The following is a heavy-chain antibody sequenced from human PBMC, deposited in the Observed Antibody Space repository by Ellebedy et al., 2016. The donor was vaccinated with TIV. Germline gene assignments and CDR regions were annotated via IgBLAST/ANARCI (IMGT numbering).Heavy chain of an antibody. Sequence: PGGSLRLSCAASGFSFGSYSMTWVRRAPGKGLEWLSYISSRSDTIHYADSVKGRVTISRDNANKTLYLQMNSLRDDDTAIYFCARDAFEGTYYRLDYWGQGALVTVSS. CDR1: GFSFGSYS. V-gene: IGHV3-48*02. CDR3: ARDAFEGTYYRLDY. J-gene: IGHJ4*02. CDR2: ISSRSDTI. D-gene: IGHD1-26*01.